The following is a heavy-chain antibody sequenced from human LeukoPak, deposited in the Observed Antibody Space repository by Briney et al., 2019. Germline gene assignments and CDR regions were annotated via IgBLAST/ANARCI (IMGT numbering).Heavy chain of an antibody. CDR2: IRSKANSYAT. Sequence: GGSLRLSCAASGFTFSGSAMHWVRQASGKGLEWVGRIRSKANSYATAYAPSVKGRFTISRDDSKNTAYLQMNSLKTEDTAVYYCTRPHTYYYDSSGGDYWGQGTLVTVSS. CDR3: TRPHTYYYDSSGGDY. CDR1: GFTFSGSA. V-gene: IGHV3-73*01. J-gene: IGHJ4*02. D-gene: IGHD3-22*01.